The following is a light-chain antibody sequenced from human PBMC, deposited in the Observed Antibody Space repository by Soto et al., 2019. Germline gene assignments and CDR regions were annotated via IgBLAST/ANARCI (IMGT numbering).Light chain of an antibody. CDR2: AAS. CDR1: QSITNY. V-gene: IGKV1-39*01. Sequence: DIQMTQSPSSLSVSVGDRVTINCRTSQSITNYLNWYQQKPGKAPKLLVYAASSLQSGVPSRFSGNGSGTDFTLTISSLQREDFASYYRHHSDSFHDTFGQGTKLEIK. CDR3: HHSDSFHDT. J-gene: IGKJ2*01.